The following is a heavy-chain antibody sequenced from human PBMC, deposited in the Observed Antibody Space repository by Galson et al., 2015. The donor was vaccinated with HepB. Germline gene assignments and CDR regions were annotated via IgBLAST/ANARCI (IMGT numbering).Heavy chain of an antibody. CDR2: ITGSSTTI. D-gene: IGHD3-10*01. V-gene: IGHV3-48*04. CDR1: GFTFSTYS. Sequence: SLRLSCAASGFTFSTYSINWVRQAPGKGLEWVSYITGSSTTIHYADSVKGRFTISRDNAKNSVYLQMNSLRAEDTAVCYCARVGYGYYSSDYWGQGTLVTVSS. J-gene: IGHJ4*02. CDR3: ARVGYGYYSSDY.